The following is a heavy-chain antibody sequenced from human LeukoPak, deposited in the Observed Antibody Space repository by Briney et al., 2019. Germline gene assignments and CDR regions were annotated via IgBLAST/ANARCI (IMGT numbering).Heavy chain of an antibody. CDR1: GFTFSSYA. J-gene: IGHJ6*04. Sequence: PGGSLRLSCAASGFTFSSYAMHWVRQAPGKGLEWVAVISYDGSNKYYADSVKGRFTISRDNSKNTLYLQMSSLRAEDTAVYYCARHHFSTPPSATVTVGVDVWGKGTTVTVSS. CDR2: ISYDGSNK. V-gene: IGHV3-30*04. D-gene: IGHD4-17*01. CDR3: ARHHFSTPPSATVTVGVDV.